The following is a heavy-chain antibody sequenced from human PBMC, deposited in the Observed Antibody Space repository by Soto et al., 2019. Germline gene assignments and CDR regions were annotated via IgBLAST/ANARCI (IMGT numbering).Heavy chain of an antibody. J-gene: IGHJ6*03. CDR1: GFTFSSYS. Sequence: GSLRLSCAASGFTFSSYSMNWVRQAPGKGLEWVSSISSSSSYIYYADSVKGRFTISRDNAKNSLYLQMNSLRAEDTAVYYCARAWPPISTYYYYMDVWGKGTAVTVSS. V-gene: IGHV3-21*01. CDR2: ISSSSSYI. CDR3: ARAWPPISTYYYYMDV.